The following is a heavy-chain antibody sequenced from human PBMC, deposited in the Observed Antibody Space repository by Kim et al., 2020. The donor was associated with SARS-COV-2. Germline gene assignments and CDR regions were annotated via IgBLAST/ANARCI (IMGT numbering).Heavy chain of an antibody. V-gene: IGHV3-30*07. CDR3: ARDERLLWFGEHYYYYGMDV. J-gene: IGHJ6*02. Sequence: RFTISRDNSKNTLYLQMNSLRAEDTAVYYCARDERLLWFGEHYYYYGMDVWGQGTTVTVSS. D-gene: IGHD3-10*01.